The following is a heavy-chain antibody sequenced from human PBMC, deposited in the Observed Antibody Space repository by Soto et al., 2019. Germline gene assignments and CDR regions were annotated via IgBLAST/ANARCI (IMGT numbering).Heavy chain of an antibody. D-gene: IGHD3-10*01. J-gene: IGHJ4*02. Sequence: LRLSCAASGFTFSNYGMHWVRQAPGKGLEWVAIIWYDGSNKYYADSVKDRFTISRDNSKNTVSLQMNSLRAEDTAMYYCAAGEPLNYRGQGTLVTVSS. CDR1: GFTFSNYG. CDR3: AAGEPLNY. V-gene: IGHV3-33*01. CDR2: IWYDGSNK.